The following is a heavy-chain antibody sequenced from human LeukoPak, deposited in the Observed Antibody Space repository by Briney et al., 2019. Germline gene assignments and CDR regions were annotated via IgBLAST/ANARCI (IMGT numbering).Heavy chain of an antibody. Sequence: GGSLRLSCAASGFTFDDYAMHWVRQAPGKGLEWVSGISWNSGSIGSADSVKGRFTISRDNAKSSLYLQMNSLRAEDMALYYCAKGYYYDSSGYFDYWGQGTLVPVSS. CDR2: ISWNSGSI. D-gene: IGHD3-22*01. V-gene: IGHV3-9*03. CDR1: GFTFDDYA. J-gene: IGHJ4*02. CDR3: AKGYYYDSSGYFDY.